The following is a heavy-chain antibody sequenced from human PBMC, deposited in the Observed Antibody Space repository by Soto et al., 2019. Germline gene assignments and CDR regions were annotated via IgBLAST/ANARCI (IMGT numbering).Heavy chain of an antibody. CDR3: AKAPYPAEYSYGYYFDY. D-gene: IGHD5-18*01. CDR1: GGSISNGYYY. J-gene: IGHJ4*02. V-gene: IGHV4-31*03. CDR2: IYYTGST. Sequence: LSLTCTVSGGSISNGYYYWGWIRQHPGKGLEWIGYIYYTGSTDYNPSLKSRVTISVDTSKNQFSLKLSSVTAADTAVYYCAKAPYPAEYSYGYYFDYWGQGTLVTVSS.